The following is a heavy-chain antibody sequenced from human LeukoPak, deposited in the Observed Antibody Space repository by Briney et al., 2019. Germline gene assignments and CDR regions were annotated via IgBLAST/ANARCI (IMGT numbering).Heavy chain of an antibody. D-gene: IGHD3-10*01. CDR2: ISYDGSNK. Sequence: GGSLRLSCAASGFTFSSYAMHWVRQAPGKGLEWVAVISYDGSNKYYADSVKGRFTISRDNSKNTLYLQMNSLRAEDTAVYYCAQVRGQWFGELLGAFDIWGQGTMVTVSS. J-gene: IGHJ3*02. CDR3: AQVRGQWFGELLGAFDI. CDR1: GFTFSSYA. V-gene: IGHV3-30-3*01.